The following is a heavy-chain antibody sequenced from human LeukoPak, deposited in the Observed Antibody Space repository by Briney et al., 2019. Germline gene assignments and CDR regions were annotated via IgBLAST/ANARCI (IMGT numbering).Heavy chain of an antibody. J-gene: IGHJ6*02. CDR2: INHSGST. V-gene: IGHV4-34*01. D-gene: IGHD3-10*01. CDR3: ARAGVLLWFGESLTDYGMDV. CDR1: GGSFSGYY. Sequence: SETLSLTCAVYGGSFSGYYWSWIRQPPGKGLEWIGEINHSGSTNYNPSLKSRVTISVDTSKNQFSLKLSSVTAADTAVYYCARAGVLLWFGESLTDYGMDVWGQGTTVTVSS.